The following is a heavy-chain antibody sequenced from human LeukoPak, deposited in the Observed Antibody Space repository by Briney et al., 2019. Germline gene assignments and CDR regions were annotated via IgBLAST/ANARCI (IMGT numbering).Heavy chain of an antibody. CDR3: ARGGWEVVVIPEPDAFDI. D-gene: IGHD2-21*01. J-gene: IGHJ3*02. Sequence: PGRSLRLSCAASGFTFSSYAMHWVRQAPGKGLEWVAVISYDGSNKYYADSVKGRFTISRDNSKNTLYLQMNSLRAEDTAVYYCARGGWEVVVIPEPDAFDIWGQGTMVTVSS. CDR1: GFTFSSYA. CDR2: ISYDGSNK. V-gene: IGHV3-30-3*01.